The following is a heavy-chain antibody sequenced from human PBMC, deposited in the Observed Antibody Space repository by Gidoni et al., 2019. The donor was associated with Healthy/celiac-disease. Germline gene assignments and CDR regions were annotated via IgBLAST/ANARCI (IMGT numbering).Heavy chain of an antibody. D-gene: IGHD3-3*01. V-gene: IGHV3-33*01. CDR2: IWYDGSNK. J-gene: IGHJ6*02. Sequence: QVQLVESGGGVVQPGRSLRLSCAASGFTFSRYGMHWVRQAPGKGLEWVAVIWYDGSNKYYADSVKGRFTISRDNSKNTLYLQMNSLRAEDTAVYYCARDHQESTPYYDFWSGYYNGNYYYGMDVWGQGTTVTVSS. CDR1: GFTFSRYG. CDR3: ARDHQESTPYYDFWSGYYNGNYYYGMDV.